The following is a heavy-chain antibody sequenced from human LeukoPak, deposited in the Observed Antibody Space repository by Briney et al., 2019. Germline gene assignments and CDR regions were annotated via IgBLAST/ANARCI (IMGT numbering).Heavy chain of an antibody. V-gene: IGHV4-31*03. CDR1: GGSISGDGYY. D-gene: IGHD1-26*01. J-gene: IGHJ4*02. Sequence: SETLSLTCTVSGGSISGDGYYWTWTRQHPGEGLEWLGFIHPGGSIYHNPSLSSRLIVSADTSNNQMSLKLSFVTAADTAVYYCARGGDTAKGGKDWGQGTLVTVSS. CDR3: ARGGDTAKGGKD. CDR2: IHPGGSI.